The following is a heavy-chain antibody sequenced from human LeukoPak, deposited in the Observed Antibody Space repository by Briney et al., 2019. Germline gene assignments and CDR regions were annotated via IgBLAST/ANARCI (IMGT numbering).Heavy chain of an antibody. Sequence: SETLSLTCTVSGGSISSSNWWSWVRQPPGKGLEWIGEIYHSGSTNYNPSLKSRVTISVDKSKNQFSLKLSSVTAADTAVYYCARYHTTYNWFDPWGQGTLVTVSS. CDR1: GGSISSSNW. D-gene: IGHD2-2*01. V-gene: IGHV4-4*02. J-gene: IGHJ5*02. CDR2: IYHSGST. CDR3: ARYHTTYNWFDP.